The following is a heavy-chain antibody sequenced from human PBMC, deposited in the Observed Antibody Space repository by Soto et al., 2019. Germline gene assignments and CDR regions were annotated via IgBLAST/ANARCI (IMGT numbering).Heavy chain of an antibody. CDR1: GYTFYSYW. Sequence: GESLKISCKGSGYTFYSYWIAWVRQVPGKGLEWMGIIYPGDSDTRYSPSFQGQVTISADKSINAAYLQWSSLKASDTAMYYCASPHGNSYGFGFDIWGQGTMVTVSS. J-gene: IGHJ3*02. CDR3: ASPHGNSYGFGFDI. V-gene: IGHV5-51*01. D-gene: IGHD4-17*01. CDR2: IYPGDSDT.